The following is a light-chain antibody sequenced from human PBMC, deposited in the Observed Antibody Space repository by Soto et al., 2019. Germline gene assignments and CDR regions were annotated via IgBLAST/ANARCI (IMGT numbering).Light chain of an antibody. Sequence: ENVLTQSPGTLSLSPGERATLSCRASQTVGSNYLAWYQQKSAQAPRLLIYGASSRATGIPDRFSGSGSGTDFTLTISRLEPEDFAVYYCQQYITSPYTFGQGTKLEIK. CDR2: GAS. J-gene: IGKJ2*01. CDR1: QTVGSNY. CDR3: QQYITSPYT. V-gene: IGKV3-20*01.